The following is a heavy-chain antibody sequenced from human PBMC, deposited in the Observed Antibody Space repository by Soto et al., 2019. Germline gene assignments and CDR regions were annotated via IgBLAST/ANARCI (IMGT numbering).Heavy chain of an antibody. CDR1: GDSVSSSNCY. Sequence: PSETLSLTCTVSGDSVSSSNCYWGWIRQPPGKGLEWIGSVYYSGSTYYNPSLKSRVTMSVDTSKNQFSLKLSSVTAADTAVYYCARVGHLTGSYRMDYWGQGTLVTVSS. CDR2: VYYSGST. D-gene: IGHD3-9*01. V-gene: IGHV4-39*07. CDR3: ARVGHLTGSYRMDY. J-gene: IGHJ4*02.